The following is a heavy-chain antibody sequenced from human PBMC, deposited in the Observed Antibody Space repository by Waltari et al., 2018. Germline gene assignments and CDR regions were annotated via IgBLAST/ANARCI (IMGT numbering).Heavy chain of an antibody. J-gene: IGHJ4*02. CDR2: ISSSSSYI. V-gene: IGHV3-21*01. CDR1: GFTFSSYS. CDR3: ARDTYYYDSSGYLDY. Sequence: EVQLVASGGGLVTPGGSLRLSCSASGFTFSSYSMNWVRQAPGKGLEWVSSISSSSSYIYYADSVKGRFTISRDNAKNSLYLQMNSLRAEDTAVYYCARDTYYYDSSGYLDYWGQGTLVTVSS. D-gene: IGHD3-22*01.